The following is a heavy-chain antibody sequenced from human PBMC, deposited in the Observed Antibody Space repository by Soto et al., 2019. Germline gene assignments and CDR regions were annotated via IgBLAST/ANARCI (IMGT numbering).Heavy chain of an antibody. V-gene: IGHV1-2*02. D-gene: IGHD3-22*01. CDR1: GYTFTGYY. J-gene: IGHJ4*02. CDR3: ARAGKGLYDSSGYYYY. Sequence: GASVKVSCKASGYTFTGYYMHWVRQAPGQGLEWMGWINPNSGGTNYAQKFQGRVTMTRDTSISTAYMELSRLRSDDTAVYYCARAGKGLYDSSGYYYYWGQGTLVTVS. CDR2: INPNSGGT.